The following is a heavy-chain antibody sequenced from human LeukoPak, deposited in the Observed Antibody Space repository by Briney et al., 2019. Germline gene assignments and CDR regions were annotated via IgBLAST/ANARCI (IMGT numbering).Heavy chain of an antibody. CDR2: ISSSSSTI. D-gene: IGHD3-10*01. J-gene: IGHJ4*02. CDR1: GLSFSDYS. V-gene: IGHV3-48*04. Sequence: GGSLRLSCAASGLSFSDYSMNWVRQAPGRGLEWLAYISSSSSTIYYADSVRGRFTVSRDNAKSSLFLQMNSLRAEDTAVYYCARGFPPTTYYSGSGSSDFWGQGTLVTVSS. CDR3: ARGFPPTTYYSGSGSSDF.